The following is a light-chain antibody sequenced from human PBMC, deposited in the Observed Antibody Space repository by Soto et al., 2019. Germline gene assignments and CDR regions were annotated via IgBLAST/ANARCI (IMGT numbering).Light chain of an antibody. CDR2: TAS. CDR1: QYIRND. V-gene: IGKV1-6*01. CDR3: LHDYTYPWT. Sequence: AIQMTQSPSSLSASVGDRVTITCRASQYIRNDLGWYQQKPGKAPKLLIYTASTLESGVPSRFSGSGSGTDFSLTITSLQPEDFATYYCLHDYTYPWTFGQGTKVEIK. J-gene: IGKJ1*01.